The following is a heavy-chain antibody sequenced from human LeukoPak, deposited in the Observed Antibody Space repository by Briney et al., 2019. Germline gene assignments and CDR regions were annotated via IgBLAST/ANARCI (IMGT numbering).Heavy chain of an antibody. CDR1: GFTFDDYG. Sequence: GGSLRLPCAASGFTFDDYGMSWVRQAPGKGLEWVSGINWNGGSTGYADSVKGRFTISRDNAKNSLYLQMNSLRAEDTALYYCARGPLAAGGEDYYYYMDVWGKGTTVTVSS. J-gene: IGHJ6*03. CDR2: INWNGGST. D-gene: IGHD2-21*01. V-gene: IGHV3-20*04. CDR3: ARGPLAAGGEDYYYYMDV.